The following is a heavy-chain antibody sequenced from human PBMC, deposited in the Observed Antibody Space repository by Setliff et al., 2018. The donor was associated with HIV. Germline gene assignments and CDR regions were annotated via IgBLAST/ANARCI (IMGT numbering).Heavy chain of an antibody. CDR2: IYYTGST. CDR1: GGSISSGDYC. V-gene: IGHV4-31*03. J-gene: IGHJ4*02. D-gene: IGHD3-10*01. Sequence: SETLSLTCTVSGGSISSGDYCWSWIRQHPRKGLEWIGYIYYTGSTYYNPSLKSRVTISVDTSKNQFSLKLSSVTAADTAVYYCARAPFYYGSGSYQTFDYWGQGTLVTVSS. CDR3: ARAPFYYGSGSYQTFDY.